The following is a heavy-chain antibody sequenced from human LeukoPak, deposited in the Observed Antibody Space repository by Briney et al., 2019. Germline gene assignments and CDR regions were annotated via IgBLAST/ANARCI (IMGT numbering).Heavy chain of an antibody. CDR3: VGIRYFDWLSSGY. J-gene: IGHJ4*02. D-gene: IGHD3-9*01. V-gene: IGHV3-30*03. CDR1: GFTFSSYG. Sequence: GRSLRLSCAASGFTFSSYGMHWVRQAPGKGLDWVAIISYDGRITHYADSVKGRFTVSRDNSKNTLFLDMESLRPDDTAVYYCVGIRYFDWLSSGYWGQGTLVTVSS. CDR2: ISYDGRIT.